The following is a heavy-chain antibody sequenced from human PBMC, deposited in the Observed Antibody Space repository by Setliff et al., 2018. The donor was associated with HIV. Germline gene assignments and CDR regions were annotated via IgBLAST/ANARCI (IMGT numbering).Heavy chain of an antibody. Sequence: SETLSLTCSVSSYSISRGYYWGWIRQPPGKGLEWIGNIYQSGSTFYNPSLKIRVTMSVDTSKNQFSLKLNSVTAADTAVYYCAREQFGVSYKSKVDYGGQGTLVTVSS. CDR1: SYSISRGYY. CDR3: AREQFGVSYKSKVDY. CDR2: IYQSGST. J-gene: IGHJ4*02. D-gene: IGHD3-16*01. V-gene: IGHV4-38-2*02.